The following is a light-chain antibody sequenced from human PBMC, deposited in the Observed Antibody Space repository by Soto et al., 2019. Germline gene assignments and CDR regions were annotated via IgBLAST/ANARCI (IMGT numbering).Light chain of an antibody. CDR2: DAS. CDR1: QSISSW. CDR3: QQYNSYCK. V-gene: IGKV1-5*01. Sequence: DIQMTQSPSTLSASVGDRVTITCRASQSISSWLAWYQQKPGKAPKLLIYDASSLDSGVPSRFSGSGSGTEFTLTISSLQPDDFATYYCQQYNSYCKFGQGTKVEIK. J-gene: IGKJ1*01.